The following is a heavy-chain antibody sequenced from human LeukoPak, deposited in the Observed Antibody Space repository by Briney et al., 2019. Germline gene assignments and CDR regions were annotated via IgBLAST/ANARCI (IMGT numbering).Heavy chain of an antibody. CDR2: INPYTGDT. V-gene: IGHV1-2*02. D-gene: IGHD7-27*01. J-gene: IGHJ4*02. Sequence: ASVKVSCKASGYTFTGFYMHWVRQAPGQGLEWMGWINPYTGDTNYARRFQGRVTVTRDMSINTAYMELSRLRSDDTTVYYCARDLHWGPDYWGQGTLVTVSS. CDR1: GYTFTGFY. CDR3: ARDLHWGPDY.